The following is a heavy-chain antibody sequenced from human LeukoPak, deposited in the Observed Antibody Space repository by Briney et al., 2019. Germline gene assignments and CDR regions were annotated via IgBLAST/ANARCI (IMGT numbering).Heavy chain of an antibody. CDR2: IKEDGSEK. V-gene: IGHV3-7*01. J-gene: IGHJ4*02. Sequence: PGGSLGLSCAASGFTFNSYWMSWVRQAPGKGLEWVANIKEDGSEKYYVDSVKGRFTISRDNAKNSLYLQMSSLRGEDTAVYYCARDRRWFGGSYFWGQGALVTVSS. CDR1: GFTFNSYW. CDR3: ARDRRWFGGSYF. D-gene: IGHD3-10*01.